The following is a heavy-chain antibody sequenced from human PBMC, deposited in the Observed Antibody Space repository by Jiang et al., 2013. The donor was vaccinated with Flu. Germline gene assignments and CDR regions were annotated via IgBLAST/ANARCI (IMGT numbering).Heavy chain of an antibody. J-gene: IGHJ6*02. CDR1: GYTFTGYY. V-gene: IGHV1-2*04. CDR2: INPNSGGT. CDR3: ARARYSSGWAPMDV. Sequence: VQLVESGAEVKKPGASVKVSCKASGYTFTGYYMHWVRQAPGQGLEWMGWINPNSGGTKYAQKFQGWVTMTRDTSISTAYMELSRLRSDDTAVYYCARARYSSGWAPMDVWGQGTTVTVSS. D-gene: IGHD6-19*01.